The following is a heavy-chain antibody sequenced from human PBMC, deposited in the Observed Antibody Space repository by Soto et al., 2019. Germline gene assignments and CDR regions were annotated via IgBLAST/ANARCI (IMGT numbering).Heavy chain of an antibody. CDR1: GFTFSSYG. CDR2: ISYDGSNK. CDR3: AKEAPHGSLDYYFDY. Sequence: HPGGSLRLSCAASGFTFSSYGMHWVRQAPGKGLEWVAVISYDGSNKYYADSVKGRFTISRDNSKNTLYLQMNSLRAEDTAVYYCAKEAPHGSLDYYFDYWGQGTLVTVSS. J-gene: IGHJ4*02. D-gene: IGHD3-3*01. V-gene: IGHV3-30*18.